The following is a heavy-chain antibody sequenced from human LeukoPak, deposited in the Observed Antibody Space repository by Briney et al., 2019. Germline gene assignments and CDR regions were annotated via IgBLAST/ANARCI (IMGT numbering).Heavy chain of an antibody. Sequence: ASVKVSCKASGYTFTSYGISWVRRAPGQGLEWMGRIIPILGIANYAQKFQGRVTITADKSTSTAYMELSSLRSEDTAVYYCARDHGVYDSSGYYYDYWGQGTLVTVSS. D-gene: IGHD3-22*01. J-gene: IGHJ4*02. CDR3: ARDHGVYDSSGYYYDY. CDR2: IIPILGIA. V-gene: IGHV1-69*04. CDR1: GYTFTSYG.